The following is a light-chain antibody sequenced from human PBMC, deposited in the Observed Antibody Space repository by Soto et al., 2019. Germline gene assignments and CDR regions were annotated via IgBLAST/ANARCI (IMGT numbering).Light chain of an antibody. Sequence: ILMTQSPATVSVSPGESATLSCRASQNIYYNVAWYQHRPGQAPRLLIYRASTRAPGVPARFSGSGSGTEFTLTISRLQPEDFTVHSCLLYHNLWAFGQGTKVEI. V-gene: IGKV3-15*01. CDR3: LLYHNLWA. CDR1: QNIYYN. CDR2: RAS. J-gene: IGKJ1*01.